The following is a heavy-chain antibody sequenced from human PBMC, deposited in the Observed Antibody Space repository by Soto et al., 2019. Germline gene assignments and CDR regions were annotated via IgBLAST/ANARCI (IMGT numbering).Heavy chain of an antibody. CDR1: GYTFTSYY. D-gene: IGHD6-13*01. V-gene: IGHV1-46*01. J-gene: IGHJ4*02. Sequence: VASAKVSCKASGYTFTSYYMHWVRQAPGQGLEWMGIINPSGGSTSYAQKFQGRVTMTRDTSTSTVYMELSSLRSEDTAVYYCARDRIAAAGTKDYWGQGTLVTVS. CDR2: INPSGGST. CDR3: ARDRIAAAGTKDY.